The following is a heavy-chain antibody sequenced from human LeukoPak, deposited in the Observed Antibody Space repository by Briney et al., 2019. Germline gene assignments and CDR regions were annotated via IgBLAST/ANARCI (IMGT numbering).Heavy chain of an antibody. J-gene: IGHJ6*02. D-gene: IGHD4-17*01. CDR1: GFIFSSYS. CDR3: ARDQGLGDYGTLDV. V-gene: IGHV3-30-3*01. Sequence: GGSLRLSCAASGFIFSSYSMSWVRQAPGKGLEWVAVISYDGSNKYYADSVKGRFTISRDNSKNTLYLQMNSLRAEDTAVYYCARDQGLGDYGTLDVWGQGTTVTVSS. CDR2: ISYDGSNK.